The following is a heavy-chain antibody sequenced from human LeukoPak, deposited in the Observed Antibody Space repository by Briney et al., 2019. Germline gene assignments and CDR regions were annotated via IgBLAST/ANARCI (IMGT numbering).Heavy chain of an antibody. CDR3: AKGASSSRDLDFPRY. Sequence: GGSLRLSCTASGFTFGDYAMSWVRQAPGKGLEWVSGISGSGGSTYYADSVTGRFTISRDNSKNTLYLQMNSLRAEDTAVYYCAKGASSSRDLDFPRYWGQGTLVTVSS. J-gene: IGHJ4*02. V-gene: IGHV3-23*01. D-gene: IGHD6-13*01. CDR1: GFTFGDYA. CDR2: ISGSGGST.